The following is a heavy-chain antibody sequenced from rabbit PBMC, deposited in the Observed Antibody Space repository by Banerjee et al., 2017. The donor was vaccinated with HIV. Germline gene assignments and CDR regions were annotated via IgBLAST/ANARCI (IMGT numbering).Heavy chain of an antibody. D-gene: IGHD6-1*01. CDR3: ARSGDHAGDGYPNYFNL. CDR2: IYAGSSGST. J-gene: IGHJ4*01. CDR1: GFSFSRSYW. V-gene: IGHV1S45*01. Sequence: QEQLEESGGDLVKPEGSLTLTCTASGFSFSRSYWICWVRQAPGKGLEWIACIYAGSSGSTYYASWAKGRFTISKTSSTTVTLQMTSLTAADTATYFCARSGDHAGDGYPNYFNLWGPGTLVTVS.